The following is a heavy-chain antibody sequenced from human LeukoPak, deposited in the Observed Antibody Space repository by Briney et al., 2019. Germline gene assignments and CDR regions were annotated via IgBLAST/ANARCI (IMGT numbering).Heavy chain of an antibody. V-gene: IGHV4-39*07. Sequence: TSETLSLTCTVSGGSISSSSYYWGWIRQPPGKGLEWIGSIYYSGSTYYNPSLKSRVTISVDTSKNQFSLKLSSVTAADSAIYYCARYRDYYDSTGYSADAFDIWGPGTMVTVS. D-gene: IGHD3-22*01. CDR3: ARYRDYYDSTGYSADAFDI. CDR2: IYYSGST. J-gene: IGHJ3*02. CDR1: GGSISSSSYY.